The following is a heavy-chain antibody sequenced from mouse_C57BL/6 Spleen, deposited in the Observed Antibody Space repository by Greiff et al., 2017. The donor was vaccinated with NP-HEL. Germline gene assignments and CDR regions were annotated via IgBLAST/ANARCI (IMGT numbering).Heavy chain of an antibody. V-gene: IGHV1-69*01. J-gene: IGHJ2*01. CDR2: IDPSDSYT. CDR1: GYTFTSYW. Sequence: QVQLQQPGAELVMPGASVKLSCKASGYTFTSYWMHWVKQRPGQGLEWIGEIDPSDSYTNYNQKFKGKSTLTVDKSSSTAYMQRSSLTSEDSAVYYCARKGPRLTGTVDYWGQGTTLTVSS. CDR3: ARKGPRLTGTVDY. D-gene: IGHD4-1*01.